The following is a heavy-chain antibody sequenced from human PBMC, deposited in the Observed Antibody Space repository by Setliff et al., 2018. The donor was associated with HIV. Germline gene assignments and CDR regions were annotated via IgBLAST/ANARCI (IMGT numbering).Heavy chain of an antibody. Sequence: PSETLSLTCTVSGGSISTHHFWSWIRQPAGKGLEWIGRFRPSGNAYYRDPYYNPSLMSRVTMSVDTTKNQVSLSLFSATAADTATYYCARPKYSGSWYLYYWGQGTLVTVSS. CDR2: FRPSGNA. D-gene: IGHD1-26*01. CDR3: ARPKYSGSWYLYY. J-gene: IGHJ4*02. CDR1: GGSISTHH. V-gene: IGHV4-4*07.